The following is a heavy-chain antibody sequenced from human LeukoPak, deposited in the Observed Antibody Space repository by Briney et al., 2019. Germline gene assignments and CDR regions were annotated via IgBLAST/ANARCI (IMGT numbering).Heavy chain of an antibody. CDR3: AREILGSGSYPDY. V-gene: IGHV3-33*01. CDR2: IWHDASHT. J-gene: IGHJ4*02. Sequence: QPGRSLRLSCAASGFSFSTYAMHWVRQAPGKGLEWVALIWHDASHTFYTDSVKGRFTTSRDNSKNTVYLQMNSLGGEDTAVYYCAREILGSGSYPDYWGQGTLVTVSS. D-gene: IGHD3-10*01. CDR1: GFSFSTYA.